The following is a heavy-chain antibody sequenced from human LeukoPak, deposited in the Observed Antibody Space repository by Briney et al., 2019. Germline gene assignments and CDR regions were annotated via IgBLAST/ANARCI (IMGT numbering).Heavy chain of an antibody. CDR1: GGSISSSSYY. V-gene: IGHV4-39*07. J-gene: IGHJ4*02. CDR3: ARGRSTMVRGVDY. CDR2: IYYSGST. D-gene: IGHD3-10*01. Sequence: SETLSLTCTVSGGSISSSSYYWGWIRQPPGKGLEWIGSIYYSGSTYYNPSLKSRVTISVDTSKNQFSLKLSSVTAADTAVYYCARGRSTMVRGVDYWGQGTLVTVSS.